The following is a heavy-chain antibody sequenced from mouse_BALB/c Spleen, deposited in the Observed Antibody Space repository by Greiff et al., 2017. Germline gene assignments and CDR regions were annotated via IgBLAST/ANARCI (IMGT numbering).Heavy chain of an antibody. CDR3: ARSGYGNIFDY. CDR2: ISSGSSTI. J-gene: IGHJ2*01. Sequence: EVKLMESGGGLVQPGGSRKLSCAASGFTFSSFGMHWVRQAPEKGLEWVAYISSGSSTIYYADTVKGRFTISRDNPKNTLFLQMTSLRSEDTAMYYCARSGYGNIFDYWGQGTTLTVSS. D-gene: IGHD2-10*02. CDR1: GFTFSSFG. V-gene: IGHV5-17*02.